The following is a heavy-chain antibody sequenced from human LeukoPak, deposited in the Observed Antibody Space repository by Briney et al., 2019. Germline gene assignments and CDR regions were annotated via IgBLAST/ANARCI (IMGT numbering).Heavy chain of an antibody. J-gene: IGHJ4*02. Sequence: TSETLSLTCSVSGGSISGYYWSWIRQPPGRGLEWTGYIHYSGSTNYNPSLKSRVTISVDTSKNQFSLRLSSVTAADTAVYYCARHTSGDYGSFDYWGQGTLVTVSS. D-gene: IGHD4-17*01. CDR2: IHYSGST. V-gene: IGHV4-59*08. CDR3: ARHTSGDYGSFDY. CDR1: GGSISGYY.